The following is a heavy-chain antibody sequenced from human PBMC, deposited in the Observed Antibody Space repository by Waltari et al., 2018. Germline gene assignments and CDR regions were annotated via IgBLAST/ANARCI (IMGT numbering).Heavy chain of an antibody. CDR1: GLITDGSW. V-gene: IGHV3-7*01. D-gene: IGHD2-15*01. Sequence: EEHLVESVGGLVQPGGSLRLACPVSGLITDGSWRTWVRQAPGKGLEWVGNINPGESETYYVDSVKGRFTISRDNAKKSLYLQMNSLRAEDTAVYYCARGRYCSGGNCYFDQWGQGTLVIVSS. J-gene: IGHJ4*02. CDR3: ARGRYCSGGNCYFDQ. CDR2: INPGESET.